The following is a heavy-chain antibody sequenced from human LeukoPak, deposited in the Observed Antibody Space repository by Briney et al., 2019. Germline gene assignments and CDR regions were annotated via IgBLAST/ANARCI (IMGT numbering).Heavy chain of an antibody. CDR1: GFTFSSSA. V-gene: IGHV3-23*01. CDR2: ISGSGGST. CDR3: AKDPNIVVVPAAPKYFDY. Sequence: PGGSLRLSCAASGFTFSSSAMSWVRQAPGKGLEWVSAISGSGGSTYYADSVKGRFTISRDNSKNTLYLQMNSLRAEDTAVYYCAKDPNIVVVPAAPKYFDYWGQGTLVTVSS. J-gene: IGHJ4*02. D-gene: IGHD2-2*01.